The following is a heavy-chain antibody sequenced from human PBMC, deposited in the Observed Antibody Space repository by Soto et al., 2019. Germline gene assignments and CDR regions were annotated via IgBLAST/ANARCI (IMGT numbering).Heavy chain of an antibody. CDR2: IVPILGPA. J-gene: IGHJ4*02. Sequence: QVQLVQSGAEVKKPGSSVNVSCKASGGTFNTFAISWVRQAPGQGLEYLGGIVPILGPAFYAQRFQGRVTNTADKSTNTAYVELTSLSSEDTAVYYCARAAKRYFDSWGQGTQVTVSS. CDR1: GGTFNTFA. V-gene: IGHV1-69*06. CDR3: ARAAKRYFDS.